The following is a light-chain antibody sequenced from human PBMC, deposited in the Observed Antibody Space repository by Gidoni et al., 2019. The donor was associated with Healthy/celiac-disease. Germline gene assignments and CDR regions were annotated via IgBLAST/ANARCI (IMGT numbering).Light chain of an antibody. Sequence: IVLTQSPATLSLSPGARATLSCRASQSVSSYLAWYQQKPGQAPSLLIYDASNRATGIPARFSGSGSGTDFTLTISSLEPEDFAVYYCQQRSNWPPNTFGQGTRLEIK. CDR1: QSVSSY. CDR3: QQRSNWPPNT. J-gene: IGKJ5*01. V-gene: IGKV3-11*01. CDR2: DAS.